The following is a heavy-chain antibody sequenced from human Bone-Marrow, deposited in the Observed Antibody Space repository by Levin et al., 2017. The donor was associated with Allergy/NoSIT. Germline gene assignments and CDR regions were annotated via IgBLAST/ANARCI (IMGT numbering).Heavy chain of an antibody. V-gene: IGHV1-18*01. CDR2: ISAYNGTT. CDR1: GFTFAYYG. D-gene: IGHD3-3*01. CDR3: ARDTHRYLEGSQNFFFDY. J-gene: IGHJ4*02. Sequence: ASVKVSCKTSGFTFAYYGITWVRQAPGQGLEWMGWISAYNGTTKYAQQFQGRVTMTTDTSTNTAYMELKSLRSDDTAVFYCARDTHRYLEGSQNFFFDYWGQGTLVTVSS.